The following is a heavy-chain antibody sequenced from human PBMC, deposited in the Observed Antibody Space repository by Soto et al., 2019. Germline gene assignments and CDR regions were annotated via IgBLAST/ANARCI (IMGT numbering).Heavy chain of an antibody. CDR1: GFTFNTYA. CDR3: AKDRMNFNSVWDPFDV. CDR2: IGGGDT. J-gene: IGHJ3*01. Sequence: TGGSLSLSCAASGFTFNTYAMSWVRQAPGKGLEWVAGIGGGDTHYADSVTGRFTISRDDSKSTVSLQMNSLRVEDTAVYYCAKDRMNFNSVWDPFDVWGQGTLVTVSS. D-gene: IGHD2-15*01. V-gene: IGHV3-23*01.